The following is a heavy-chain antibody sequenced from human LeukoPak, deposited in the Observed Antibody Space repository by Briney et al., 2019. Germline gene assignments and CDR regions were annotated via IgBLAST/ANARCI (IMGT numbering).Heavy chain of an antibody. CDR3: ARVVVVPAAITYMDV. CDR1: GYTFTSYY. Sequence: GASVKVSCKASGYTFTSYYIHWVRQAPGQGLEWMGVIYPSGGGTTYAQKFQGRVSMTRDTSTSTGYMELNSLTSEDTAVYYCARVVVVPAAITYMDVWGKGTTVTVSS. J-gene: IGHJ6*03. CDR2: IYPSGGGT. V-gene: IGHV1-46*01. D-gene: IGHD2-2*01.